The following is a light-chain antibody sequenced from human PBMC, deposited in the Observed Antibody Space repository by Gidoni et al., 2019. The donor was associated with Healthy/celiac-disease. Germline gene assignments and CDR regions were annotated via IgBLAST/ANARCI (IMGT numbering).Light chain of an antibody. CDR3: QQSYSTPRT. J-gene: IGKJ3*01. CDR2: AAS. V-gene: IGKV1-39*01. Sequence: DTQMPQSPSSLPASVGDRVTITCRASQSISSYLNWSQQKPGEAPKLLIYAASSLQSGVPSRFSGIGSGTDFTLTISSLRPENFATYYCQQSYSTPRTFGPGTKVDIK. CDR1: QSISSY.